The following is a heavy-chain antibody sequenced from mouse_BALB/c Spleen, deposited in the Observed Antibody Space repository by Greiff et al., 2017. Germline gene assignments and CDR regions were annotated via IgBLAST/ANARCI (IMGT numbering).Heavy chain of an antibody. D-gene: IGHD2-4*01. Sequence: ESGPGLVKPSQSLSLTCTVTGYSITSDYAWNWIRQFPGNKLEWMGYISYSGSTSYNPSLKSRISITRDTSKNQFFLQLNSVTTEDTATYYCARDGITGFAYWGQGTLVTVSA. V-gene: IGHV3-2*02. J-gene: IGHJ3*01. CDR2: ISYSGST. CDR1: GYSITSDYA. CDR3: ARDGITGFAY.